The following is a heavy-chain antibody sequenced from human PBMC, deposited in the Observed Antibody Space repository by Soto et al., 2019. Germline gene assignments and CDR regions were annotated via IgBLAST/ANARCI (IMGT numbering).Heavy chain of an antibody. CDR2: ISGSGGST. V-gene: IGHV3-23*01. CDR3: AKQGGIFDY. J-gene: IGHJ4*02. D-gene: IGHD1-26*01. Sequence: GGSLRLSCAASGFTFGSYAMSWVRQAPGKGLEWVSGISGSGGSTYYADSVKGRFTISRGNSKNTLDLQMSRLRDEDTAVYYCAKQGGIFDYWGQGTLVTVPQ. CDR1: GFTFGSYA.